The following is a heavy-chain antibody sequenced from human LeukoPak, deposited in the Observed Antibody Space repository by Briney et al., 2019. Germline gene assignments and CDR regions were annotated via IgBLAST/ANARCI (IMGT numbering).Heavy chain of an antibody. Sequence: SETLSLTCTVSGGSISSSSYYWGWIRQPPGKGLEWIGSICYSGSTYYNPSLKSRVTISVDTSKNQFSLKLSSVTAADTAVYYCARTVVALYYYYYYYMDVWGKGTTVTVSS. D-gene: IGHD2-15*01. J-gene: IGHJ6*03. CDR2: ICYSGST. CDR1: GGSISSSSYY. V-gene: IGHV4-39*01. CDR3: ARTVVALYYYYYYYMDV.